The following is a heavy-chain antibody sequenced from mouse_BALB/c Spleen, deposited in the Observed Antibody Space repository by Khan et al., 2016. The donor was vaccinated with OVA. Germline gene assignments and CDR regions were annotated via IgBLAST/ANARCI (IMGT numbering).Heavy chain of an antibody. CDR3: ARDGSRYNYAMDY. CDR2: ISSSGST. CDR1: GYSITSDYA. D-gene: IGHD2-3*01. Sequence: EVELMESGPGLVKPSQSLSLTCTVTGYSITSDYAWNWIRQFPENKLEWMGYISSSGSTNYNPALKSRISITRDTSKNQFFLQLNSVTTEDTATYYCARDGSRYNYAMDYWGQGTSVTVSS. J-gene: IGHJ4*01. V-gene: IGHV3-2*02.